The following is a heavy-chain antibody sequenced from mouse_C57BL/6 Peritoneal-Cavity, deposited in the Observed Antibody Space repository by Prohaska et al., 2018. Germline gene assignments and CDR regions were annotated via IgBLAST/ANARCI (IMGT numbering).Heavy chain of an antibody. CDR2: SNPDCSTI. D-gene: IGHD4-1*01. V-gene: IGHV4-1*01. CDR1: GIDFSRYW. J-gene: IGHJ4*01. CDR3: ARQLGEDGMDY. Sequence: EVKLLQSGGGLVQPGGSLKLSCAASGIDFSRYWMSWFLRAPGKGLEWIVESNPDCSTINYAPSLNDKVIISRDNAKNTLYLQMSKVRSEDTALYYCARQLGEDGMDYWGQGTSVTVYS.